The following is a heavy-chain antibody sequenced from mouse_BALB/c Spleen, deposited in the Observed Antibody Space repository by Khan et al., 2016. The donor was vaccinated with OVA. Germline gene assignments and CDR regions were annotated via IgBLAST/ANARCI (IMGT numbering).Heavy chain of an antibody. V-gene: IGHV9-3-1*01. D-gene: IGHD2-12*01. CDR1: GYTFTNYG. Sequence: QIQLVQSGPEMKKPGETVKISCKASGYTFTNYGMNWVKQSPGKALKWMGWINTFTGEPKYADDFKGRFAFSLETSANTASLQINNPKDEDTATYCCARPPYFSYSLDHWGQGTSVTVSS. CDR2: INTFTGEP. J-gene: IGHJ4*01. CDR3: ARPPYFSYSLDH.